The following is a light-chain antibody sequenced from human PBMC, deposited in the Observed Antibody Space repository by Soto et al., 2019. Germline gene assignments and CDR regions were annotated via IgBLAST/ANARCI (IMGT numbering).Light chain of an antibody. V-gene: IGKV1-33*01. CDR2: DAS. CDR3: QQYDKLPIT. CDR1: QDISNY. J-gene: IGKJ5*01. Sequence: DIQMTQSPSSLSASVGDRVTITWQASQDISNYLNWYQQKPGKAPKLLIYDASNLETGVPSRFSGSGSGTDFTFTISSLQPEDIATYYCQQYDKLPITFGQGTRLEIK.